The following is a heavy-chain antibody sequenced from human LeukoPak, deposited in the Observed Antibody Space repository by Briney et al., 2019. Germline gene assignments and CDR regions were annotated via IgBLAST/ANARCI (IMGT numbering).Heavy chain of an antibody. D-gene: IGHD6-13*01. CDR2: ISWNSGSI. CDR1: GFTFDDYA. Sequence: PGGSLRLSCAASGFTFDDYAMHWVRQAPGKGLEWVSGISWNSGSIGCADSVKGRFTISRDNAKNSLYLQMNSLRAEDTALYYCAKVSSAYSSSWPYFDYWGQGTLVTVSS. J-gene: IGHJ4*02. CDR3: AKVSSAYSSSWPYFDY. V-gene: IGHV3-9*01.